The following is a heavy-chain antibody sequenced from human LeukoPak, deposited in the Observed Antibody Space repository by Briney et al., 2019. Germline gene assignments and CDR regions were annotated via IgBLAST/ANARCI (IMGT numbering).Heavy chain of an antibody. J-gene: IGHJ6*02. CDR1: GGSISSYY. D-gene: IGHD2-2*01. CDR2: IYYSGST. V-gene: IGHV4-59*08. Sequence: PSETLSLTCNVSGGSISSYYWSWIRQPPGKGLEWIGDIYYSGSTNNNPSLKSRVTISVDPSKSQFSLKLTSVTAADTAVYYCARQYCSTSSCYSYSGMDVWGQGTTVTVSS. CDR3: ARQYCSTSSCYSYSGMDV.